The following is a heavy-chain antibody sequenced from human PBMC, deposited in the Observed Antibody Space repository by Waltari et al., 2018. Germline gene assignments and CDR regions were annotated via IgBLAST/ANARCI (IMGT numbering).Heavy chain of an antibody. CDR2: ISSSSSYI. D-gene: IGHD6-13*01. CDR3: ARDLAAAGTEWFDP. Sequence: EVQLVESGGGLVKPGGSLRLSCAASGFTFSSYSMHWVRQAPGKGLGWVSSISSSSSYIYYADSVKGRFTISRDNAKNSLYLQMNSLRAEDTAVYYCARDLAAAGTEWFDPWGQGTLVTVSS. CDR1: GFTFSSYS. J-gene: IGHJ5*02. V-gene: IGHV3-21*01.